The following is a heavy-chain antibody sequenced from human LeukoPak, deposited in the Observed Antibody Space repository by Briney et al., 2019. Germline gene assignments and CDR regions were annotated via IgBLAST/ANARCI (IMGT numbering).Heavy chain of an antibody. CDR3: ARRSDFRNWFDP. CDR1: GYSFTNYW. V-gene: IGHV5-51*01. Sequence: GESLKISCKAFGYSFTNYWIDWVRPMPGKGLEWMGNIYPGNSQTTYRPSFEGQVTISADRSISTAYLQWNSLKASDTAMYYCARRSDFRNWFDPWGLGTLVTVSA. CDR2: IYPGNSQT. D-gene: IGHD2-21*02. J-gene: IGHJ5*02.